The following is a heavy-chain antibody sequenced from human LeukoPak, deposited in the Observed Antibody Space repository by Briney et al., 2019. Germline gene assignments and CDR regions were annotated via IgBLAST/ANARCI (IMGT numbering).Heavy chain of an antibody. CDR3: ARSGPGYSGYSIDY. D-gene: IGHD5-12*01. Sequence: SETLSLTCTVSGGSISSYYWSWIRQPAGKRLEGIGRIYTSGSTNYNPSLKSRVTMSVDTSKNQFSLKLSSVTAADTAVYYCARSGPGYSGYSIDYWGQGTLVTVSS. CDR1: GGSISSYY. J-gene: IGHJ4*02. V-gene: IGHV4-4*07. CDR2: IYTSGST.